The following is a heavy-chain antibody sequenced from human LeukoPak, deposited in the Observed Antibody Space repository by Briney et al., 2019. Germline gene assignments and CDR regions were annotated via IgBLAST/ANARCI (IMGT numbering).Heavy chain of an antibody. Sequence: GGSLRLSCATSGFTFSSHGFYWVRQAPGKGLEWVAVIWYDGSKKYYADSVKGRSTISRDNSKNTLYLEMNSLRAEDTAVYYCARDISYNSLDYWGQGTLVTVSS. CDR3: ARDISYNSLDY. CDR1: GFTFSSHG. CDR2: IWYDGSKK. V-gene: IGHV3-33*01. J-gene: IGHJ4*02. D-gene: IGHD6-13*01.